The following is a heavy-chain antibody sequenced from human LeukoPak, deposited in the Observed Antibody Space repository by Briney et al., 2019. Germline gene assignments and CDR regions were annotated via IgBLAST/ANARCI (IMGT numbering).Heavy chain of an antibody. CDR1: GYTFTGYY. CDR2: INPKSGGT. D-gene: IGHD3-10*01. V-gene: IGHV1-2*02. Sequence: GASVKVSCKASGYTFTGYYMYWVRQAPGQGLEWMGWINPKSGGTNYAQKFQGRVTMTRDTSISTAYMELSRLRSEDTAVYYCASGNLMVRGVIPYDAFDIWGQGTMVTVSS. CDR3: ASGNLMVRGVIPYDAFDI. J-gene: IGHJ3*02.